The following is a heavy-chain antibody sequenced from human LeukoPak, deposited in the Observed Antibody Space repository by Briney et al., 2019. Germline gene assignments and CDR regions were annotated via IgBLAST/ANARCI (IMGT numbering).Heavy chain of an antibody. J-gene: IGHJ4*02. CDR3: ARDDGVGAIDY. V-gene: IGHV1-46*01. Sequence: ASVKVSCKTSGYTFTSNYMHWVRQAPGQGLEWVGLINPSGDTTSYAQKFQGRVTMTRDMATTTVYMEVISLRSDGTAVYYCARDDGVGAIDYWGQGTLVTVSS. CDR2: INPSGDTT. D-gene: IGHD1-26*01. CDR1: GYTFTSNY.